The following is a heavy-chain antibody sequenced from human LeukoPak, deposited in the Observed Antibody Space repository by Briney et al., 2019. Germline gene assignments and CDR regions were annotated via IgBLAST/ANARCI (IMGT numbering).Heavy chain of an antibody. CDR1: GYTFTSYA. CDR2: INTNTGNP. Sequence: ASVKVSCKASGYTFTSYAMNWVRQAPGQGLEWMRWINTNTGNPTYAQGFTGRFVFSLDTSVSTAYLQISSLKAEDTAVYYCARGKQQLVRLSWFDPWGQGTLVTVSS. V-gene: IGHV7-4-1*02. D-gene: IGHD6-13*01. CDR3: ARGKQQLVRLSWFDP. J-gene: IGHJ5*02.